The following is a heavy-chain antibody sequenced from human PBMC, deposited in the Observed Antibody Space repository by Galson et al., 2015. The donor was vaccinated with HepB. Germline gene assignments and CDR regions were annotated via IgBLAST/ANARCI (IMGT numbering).Heavy chain of an antibody. V-gene: IGHV1-18*01. CDR1: GYTFTSYG. J-gene: IGHJ1*01. Sequence: SVKVSCKASGYTFTSYGISWVRQAPGQGLEWMGWISAYNGNTNYAQKLQGRVTMTTDTSTSTAYMELRSLRSDDTAVYYCALSLGALTTARYFQHWGQGTLVTVSS. D-gene: IGHD4-17*01. CDR2: ISAYNGNT. CDR3: ALSLGALTTARYFQH.